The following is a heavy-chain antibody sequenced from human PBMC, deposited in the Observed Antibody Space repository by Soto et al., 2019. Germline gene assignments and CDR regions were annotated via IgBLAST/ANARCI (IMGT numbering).Heavy chain of an antibody. V-gene: IGHV3-30*18. CDR1: GFTFSSYG. Sequence: SGGSRRLPGAASGFTFSSYGMHWVRQDQGKGLEWVAVISYDGSNKYYADSVKGRFTISRDTSKNTLYLQMNSLRAEDTAVYYCAKGGGFDWSMDVCGRGTTVTVSS. D-gene: IGHD3-9*01. J-gene: IGHJ6*02. CDR2: ISYDGSNK. CDR3: AKGGGFDWSMDV.